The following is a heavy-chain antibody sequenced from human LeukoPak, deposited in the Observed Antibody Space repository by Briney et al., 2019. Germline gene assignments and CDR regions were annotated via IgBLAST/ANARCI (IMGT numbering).Heavy chain of an antibody. CDR3: ARDFLW. V-gene: IGHV3-30*03. D-gene: IGHD2/OR15-2a*01. Sequence: GTSLRLSCAASGFTFSSYGMHWVRQAPGKGLEWVALISYDGSTKYYSDSVKGRFSISRDNSKNTLYLQMSSLRAEDTAVYYCARDFLWWGQGVLVTVSS. CDR2: ISYDGSTK. J-gene: IGHJ4*02. CDR1: GFTFSSYG.